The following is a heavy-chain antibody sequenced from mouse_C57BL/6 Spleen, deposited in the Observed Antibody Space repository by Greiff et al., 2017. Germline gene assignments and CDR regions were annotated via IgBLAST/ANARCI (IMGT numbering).Heavy chain of an antibody. CDR2: ISNGGGST. CDR3: ARQDGYYWDFDV. CDR1: GFTFSDYY. D-gene: IGHD2-3*01. J-gene: IGHJ1*03. V-gene: IGHV5-12*01. Sequence: EVHLVESGGGLVQPGGSLKLSCAASGFTFSDYYMYWVRQTPEKRLEWVAYISNGGGSTYYPDTVKGRFTISRDNAKNTLYLQMSRLKSEDTAMYYCARQDGYYWDFDVWGTGTTVTVSS.